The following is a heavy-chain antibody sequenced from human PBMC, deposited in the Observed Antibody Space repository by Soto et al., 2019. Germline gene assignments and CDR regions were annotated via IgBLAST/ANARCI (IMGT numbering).Heavy chain of an antibody. V-gene: IGHV4-34*01. CDR2: INHSGST. Sequence: PSETLSLTCAVYGGSFSGYYWSWIRQPPGKGLEWIGEINHSGSTNYNPSLKSRVTISVDTSKNQFSLKLSSVTAADTAVYYCARGQVRAYYYYGMDVWGQGTTVTVSS. J-gene: IGHJ6*02. CDR3: ARGQVRAYYYYGMDV. CDR1: GGSFSGYY.